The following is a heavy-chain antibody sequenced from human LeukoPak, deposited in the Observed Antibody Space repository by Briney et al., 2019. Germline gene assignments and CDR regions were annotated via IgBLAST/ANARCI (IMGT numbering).Heavy chain of an antibody. J-gene: IGHJ4*02. Sequence: GGSLRLSCTASGFTFGDYAMSWVRRAPGKGLEWVGFIRSKAYGGTTEYAASVKGRFTISRDDSKSIAYLQMNSLKTEDTAVYYCTRVLSYYYDSSGYYEFDYWGQGTLVTVSS. D-gene: IGHD3-22*01. CDR1: GFTFGDYA. CDR2: IRSKAYGGTT. V-gene: IGHV3-49*04. CDR3: TRVLSYYYDSSGYYEFDY.